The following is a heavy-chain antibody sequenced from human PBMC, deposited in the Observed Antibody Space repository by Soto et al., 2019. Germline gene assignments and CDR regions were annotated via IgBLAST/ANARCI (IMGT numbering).Heavy chain of an antibody. J-gene: IGHJ4*02. V-gene: IGHV3-21*01. D-gene: IGHD6-13*01. CDR3: ARDRFWGQGYSSSWFLGPAAR. Sequence: PGGSLRLSCAASGFTFSSYSMNWVRQAPGKGLEWVSSISSSSSYIYYADSVKGRFTISRDNAKNSLYLQMNSLRAEDTAVYYCARDRFWGQGYSSSWFLGPAARWGQGTLVTVSS. CDR1: GFTFSSYS. CDR2: ISSSSSYI.